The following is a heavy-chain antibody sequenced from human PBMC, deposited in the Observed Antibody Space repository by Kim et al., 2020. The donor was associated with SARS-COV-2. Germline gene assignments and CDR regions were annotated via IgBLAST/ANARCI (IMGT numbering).Heavy chain of an antibody. D-gene: IGHD3-10*01. CDR1: GYSFTSYW. J-gene: IGHJ4*02. CDR3: ARHMYYSGSGSYPTYFDY. V-gene: IGHV5-51*01. Sequence: GESLKISCKGSGYSFTSYWIGWVRQMPGKDLEWMGIIYPGDSVTRYSPSFQGQVTISADKSISTAYLQWSSLKASDTAMYYCARHMYYSGSGSYPTYFDYWGQGTLVTVSS. CDR2: IYPGDSVT.